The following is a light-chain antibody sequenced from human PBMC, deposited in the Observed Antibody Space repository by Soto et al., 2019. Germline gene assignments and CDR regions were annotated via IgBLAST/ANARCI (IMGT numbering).Light chain of an antibody. V-gene: IGLV3-1*01. CDR3: QAWDSSTDYV. J-gene: IGLJ1*01. Sequence: SYELTQPPSVSVSPGQTASITRSGDTSGDKYACWYQQKPGQSPVLVIYQDPKRPSGIPERFSGSNSGNTATLTISGTQAMDEADYYCQAWDSSTDYVFGTGTKVTVL. CDR1: TSGDKY. CDR2: QDP.